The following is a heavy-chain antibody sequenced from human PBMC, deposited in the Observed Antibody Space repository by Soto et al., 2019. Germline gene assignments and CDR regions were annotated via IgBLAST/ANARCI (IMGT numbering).Heavy chain of an antibody. D-gene: IGHD6-25*01. CDR2: IKGDGSAK. CDR1: GFTFGNYW. V-gene: IGHV3-7*05. J-gene: IGHJ3*02. CDR3: ASNVSPLSSGYYLDAFDI. Sequence: EVQLVESGGGLVQPGGSLRLSCAASGFTFGNYWMTWVRQAPGKGLEWVANIKGDGSAKYYLDSVRGRFTVPRDNADNSLFLQMNTLRAEHTALYYCASNVSPLSSGYYLDAFDIWGQGTMVTVS.